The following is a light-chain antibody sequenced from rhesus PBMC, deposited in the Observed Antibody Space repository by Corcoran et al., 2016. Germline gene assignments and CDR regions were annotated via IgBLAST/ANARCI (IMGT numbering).Light chain of an antibody. J-gene: IGKJ2*01. CDR2: KAS. CDR1: ENVNNY. Sequence: DIQMTQSPSSLSASVGDRVTITCRASENVNNYLNWYQQKPGKAPTLLSYKASTLQSGVPSRFSGSGSGTDYTFTISSLQPEDVATYYCQHGYGTPYSFGQGTKVEIK. CDR3: QHGYGTPYS. V-gene: IGKV1-74*01.